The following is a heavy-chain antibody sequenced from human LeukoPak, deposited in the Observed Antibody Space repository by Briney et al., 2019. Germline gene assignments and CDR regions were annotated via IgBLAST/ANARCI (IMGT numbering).Heavy chain of an antibody. V-gene: IGHV1-69*06. Sequence: ASVKVSCKASGGTFSSYAISWVRQAPGQGLEWMGGIIPIFGTANYAQKFQGRVTITADKSTSTAYMELSSLRSEDTAVYYCAWVNPDAFDIWGQGTMVTVSS. CDR1: GGTFSSYA. J-gene: IGHJ3*02. CDR2: IIPIFGTA. CDR3: AWVNPDAFDI. D-gene: IGHD4-23*01.